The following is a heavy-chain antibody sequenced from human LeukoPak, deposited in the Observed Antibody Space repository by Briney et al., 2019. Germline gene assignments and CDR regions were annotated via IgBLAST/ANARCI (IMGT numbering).Heavy chain of an antibody. CDR3: ARDLRGNSMFFDY. J-gene: IGHJ4*02. CDR1: GYTFTGDY. V-gene: IGHV1-2*02. D-gene: IGHD4-23*01. Sequence: GASVKVSCKASGYTFTGDYIHWVRQAPGQGLEWMGWINPNSGGTHYPQKFQGRVTMTRDTSISTAYMELSRLGPDDTAVYFCARDLRGNSMFFDYWGQGTLVTVSS. CDR2: INPNSGGT.